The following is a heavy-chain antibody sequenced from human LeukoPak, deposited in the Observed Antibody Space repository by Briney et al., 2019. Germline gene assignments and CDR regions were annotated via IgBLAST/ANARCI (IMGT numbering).Heavy chain of an antibody. D-gene: IGHD3-22*01. CDR3: TRRVYYDSSGYYRAFDI. J-gene: IGHJ3*02. Sequence: GGSLRLSCAASGFTFSSYSMNWVRQASGKGLEWVGRIRSKANSYATAYAASVKGRFTISRDDSKNTAYLQMNSLKTEDTAVYYCTRRVYYDSSGYYRAFDIWGQGTMVTVSS. CDR1: GFTFSSYS. CDR2: IRSKANSYAT. V-gene: IGHV3-73*01.